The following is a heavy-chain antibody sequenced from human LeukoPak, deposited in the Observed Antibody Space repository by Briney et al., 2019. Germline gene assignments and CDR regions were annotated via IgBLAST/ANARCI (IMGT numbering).Heavy chain of an antibody. J-gene: IGHJ4*02. V-gene: IGHV3-23*01. CDR2: ISGSGGST. Sequence: GGSLRLSCAASGFTFSTYAMTWVRQAPGEGLEWVSGISGSGGSTYYTDSVKGRFTISRDNSKNTLHLQMSSLRAEDTALYYCVKDRCDRTTCPEVWGQGTPVTVSS. CDR3: VKDRCDRTTCPEV. D-gene: IGHD2-2*01. CDR1: GFTFSTYA.